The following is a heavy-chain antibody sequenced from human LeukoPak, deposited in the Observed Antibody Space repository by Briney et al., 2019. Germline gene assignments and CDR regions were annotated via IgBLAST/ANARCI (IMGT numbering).Heavy chain of an antibody. CDR3: ASRMTF. V-gene: IGHV3-53*04. D-gene: IGHD2/OR15-2a*01. CDR1: GVTVSSDY. J-gene: IGHJ4*02. Sequence: GGSQRLSCAASGVTVSSDYMSWVRQAPGKGLEWVSVIYRDGNTYYADSVKGRFTISRHNSKNFLFLQMDSLRTEDTAIYYCASRMTFGGQGTLVTVSS. CDR2: IYRDGNT.